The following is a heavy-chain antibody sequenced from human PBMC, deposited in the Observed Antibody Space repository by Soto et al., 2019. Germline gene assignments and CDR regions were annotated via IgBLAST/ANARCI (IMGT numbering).Heavy chain of an antibody. D-gene: IGHD3-22*01. CDR3: ARDQIVARAAFDI. CDR2: IWYDGSNK. CDR1: GFTFSSYG. J-gene: IGHJ3*02. Sequence: GGSLRLSCAGSGFTFSSYGMHWVRQAPGKGLEWVAVIWYDGSNKYYADSVKGRFTISRDNSKNTLYLQMNSLRAEDTAVHYCARDQIVARAAFDIWGQGNPGHRLL. V-gene: IGHV3-33*08.